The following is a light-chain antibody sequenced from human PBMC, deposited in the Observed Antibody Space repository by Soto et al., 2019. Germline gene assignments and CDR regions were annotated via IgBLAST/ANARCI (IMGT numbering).Light chain of an antibody. J-gene: IGKJ1*01. CDR1: QTISNW. CDR2: KAS. Sequence: IQLTQSPSSLSASVRDRVTITCRASQTISNWLAWYQQKPGKAPKLLIYKASTLESAVPSRFSGTGSGTEFTLTISGLQPEDFATYYCQQYNSYSQTVGQGTKVDI. CDR3: QQYNSYSQT. V-gene: IGKV1-5*03.